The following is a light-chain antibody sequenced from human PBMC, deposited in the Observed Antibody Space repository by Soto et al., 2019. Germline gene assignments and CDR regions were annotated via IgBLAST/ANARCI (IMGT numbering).Light chain of an antibody. J-gene: IGKJ2*01. CDR2: DAS. CDR1: QSVSSY. CDR3: QQRSNWPPT. V-gene: IGKV3-11*01. Sequence: EIVLTQSPATLSLSPGERATLSCRASQSVSSYLAWYQQKPGQAPRLLIYDASNRATGIPARFSGSGSGTDFTLTISSLAPEDFAVYYCQQRSNWPPTFGQWTKLEIK.